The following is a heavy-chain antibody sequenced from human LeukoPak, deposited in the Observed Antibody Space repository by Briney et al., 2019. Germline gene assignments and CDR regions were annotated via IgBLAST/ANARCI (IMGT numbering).Heavy chain of an antibody. D-gene: IGHD6-19*01. V-gene: IGHV3-30*18. CDR2: ISYDGSNK. J-gene: IGHJ4*02. CDR1: GFTFSSYG. CDR3: AKSPYSSGWYYFDY. Sequence: GGSLRLSCAASGFTFSSYGRHWVRQAPGKGLEWVAVISYDGSNKYYADSVKGRLTISRDNSKNTLYLQMNSLRAEDTAVYYCAKSPYSSGWYYFDYWGQGTLVTVSS.